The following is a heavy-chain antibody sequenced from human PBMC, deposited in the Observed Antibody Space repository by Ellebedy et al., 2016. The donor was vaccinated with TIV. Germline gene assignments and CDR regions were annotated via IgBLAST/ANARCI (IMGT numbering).Heavy chain of an antibody. CDR1: GGSINGYY. D-gene: IGHD3-3*01. CDR3: ARASRGVVISWFDP. V-gene: IGHV4-59*12. Sequence: SETLSLXCTVSGGSINGYYWSWIRQPPGKGLEYIAYINYSGDTNYNPSLKSRVTISVDTSKNQFSLKLSSVTAADTAVYYCARASRGVVISWFDPWGQGTLVTVSS. CDR2: INYSGDT. J-gene: IGHJ5*02.